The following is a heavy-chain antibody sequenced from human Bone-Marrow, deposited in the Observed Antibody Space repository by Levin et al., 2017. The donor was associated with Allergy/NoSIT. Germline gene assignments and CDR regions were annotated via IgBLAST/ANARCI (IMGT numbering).Heavy chain of an antibody. J-gene: IGHJ4*02. CDR3: AKEREADYTSGPIDY. CDR1: GYSFTGYA. CDR2: INTGTGNP. Sequence: ASVKVSCKASGYSFTGYALNWVRQAPGQGLEWMGWINTGTGNPTYAQGVTGRFVFSLDSSLRPAYLQISSLKAEDTAVYYCAKEREADYTSGPIDYWGQGTLVTVSS. V-gene: IGHV7-4-1*02. D-gene: IGHD2-15*01.